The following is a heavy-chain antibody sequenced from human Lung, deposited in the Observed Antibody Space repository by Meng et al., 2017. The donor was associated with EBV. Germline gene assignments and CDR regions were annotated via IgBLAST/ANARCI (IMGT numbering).Heavy chain of an antibody. CDR2: FVNYVDT. CDR1: GYTFGSYG. Sequence: QVPLRKSGPGVKKPGASVRVSCKASGYTFGSYGICWVRQAPGQGLEWMGWFVNYVDTYPAPKFQGRVTMTTDTHTNTAFMELRSLTSDDTAVYYCASGTPGRSYCDYWGQGTLVTVSS. J-gene: IGHJ4*02. V-gene: IGHV1-18*01. D-gene: IGHD2-15*01. CDR3: ASGTPGRSYCDY.